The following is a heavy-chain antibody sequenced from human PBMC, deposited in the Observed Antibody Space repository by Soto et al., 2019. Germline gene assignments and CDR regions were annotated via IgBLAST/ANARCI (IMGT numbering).Heavy chain of an antibody. CDR1: GGTFSTFA. D-gene: IGHD2-2*01. J-gene: IGHJ6*02. CDR2: IIPVFATA. Sequence: QVQLVQSGAEVKRPGSSVKVSCRASGGTFSTFAITWVRQAPGQGLEWMGGIIPVFATANYAQKFQGRVTITADDSTTTAYMEMGSLRSEDTAVYYCARETYAYGSHVDWDYGMDVWGQGTTVTVSS. CDR3: ARETYAYGSHVDWDYGMDV. V-gene: IGHV1-69*01.